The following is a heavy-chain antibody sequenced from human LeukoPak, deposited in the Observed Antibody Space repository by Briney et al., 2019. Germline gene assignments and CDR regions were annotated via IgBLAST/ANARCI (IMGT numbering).Heavy chain of an antibody. V-gene: IGHV4-39*02. CDR3: ARDLISGIAAAGLDY. CDR2: IYYSGST. D-gene: IGHD6-13*01. CDR1: GGSISSSSYY. J-gene: IGHJ4*02. Sequence: SETLSLTCTVSGGSISSSSYYWGWIRQPPGKGLEWIGSIYYSGSTYYNPSLKSRVTISVDTSKYQFSLKLSSVTAADTAVYYCARDLISGIAAAGLDYWGQGTLVTVPS.